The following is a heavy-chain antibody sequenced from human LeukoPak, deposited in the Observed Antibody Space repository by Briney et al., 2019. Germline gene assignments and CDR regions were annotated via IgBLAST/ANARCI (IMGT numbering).Heavy chain of an antibody. CDR1: GFTFSSYA. J-gene: IGHJ4*02. CDR2: ISYDGSNK. V-gene: IGHV3-30-3*01. Sequence: PGGSLRLSCAASGFTFSSYAMHWVRQAPGKGLEWVAVISYDGSNKYYADSVKGRFTISRDNSKNTLYLQMNSLRAEDTAVYYCAMSVRSYYDILTGYYRFDYWGQGTLVTVSS. CDR3: AMSVRSYYDILTGYYRFDY. D-gene: IGHD3-9*01.